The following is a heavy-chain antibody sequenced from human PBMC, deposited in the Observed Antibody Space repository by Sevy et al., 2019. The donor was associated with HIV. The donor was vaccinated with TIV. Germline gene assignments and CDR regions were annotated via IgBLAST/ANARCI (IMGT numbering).Heavy chain of an antibody. CDR2: IYSTGST. Sequence: ETLSLTCTVSGGSISRSYWSWIRQPPGKGLEWIADIYSTGSTNYNPSLKSRVIMSIDTSKNQFSLKLTSVTAADTATYYCARDRVQAAGHFDYWGQGTLVTVSS. CDR3: ARDRVQAAGHFDY. J-gene: IGHJ4*02. D-gene: IGHD6-13*01. V-gene: IGHV4-59*01. CDR1: GGSISRSY.